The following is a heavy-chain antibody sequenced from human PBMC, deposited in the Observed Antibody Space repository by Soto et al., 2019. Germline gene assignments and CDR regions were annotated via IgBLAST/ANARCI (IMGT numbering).Heavy chain of an antibody. CDR1: GDSVSSNSAA. CDR3: ASSARYCSSTSCYTEYYYYGMDV. J-gene: IGHJ6*02. V-gene: IGHV6-1*01. CDR2: AYYRSKWYN. Sequence: SQTLSLTCAISGDSVSSNSAAWNWIRQSPSRGLEWLGRAYYRSKWYNDYAVSVKSRITINPDTSKNQFSLQLNSVTPEDTAVYYYASSARYCSSTSCYTEYYYYGMDVWDQGTTVTIAS. D-gene: IGHD2-2*02.